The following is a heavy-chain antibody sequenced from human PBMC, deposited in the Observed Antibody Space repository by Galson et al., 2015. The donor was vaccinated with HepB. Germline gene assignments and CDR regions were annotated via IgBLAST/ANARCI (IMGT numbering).Heavy chain of an antibody. CDR1: GGTFSSYT. J-gene: IGHJ5*02. D-gene: IGHD3-10*01. CDR3: ARDLGTNGRRSYYGSGSYSPLTSLFDP. CDR2: ITPILGIA. V-gene: IGHV1-69*04. Sequence: SVKVSCKASGGTFSSYTISWVRQAPGQGLEWMGRITPILGIANYAQKFQGRVTITADKSTSTAYMELSSLRSEDTAVYYCARDLGTNGRRSYYGSGSYSPLTSLFDPWGQGTLVTVSS.